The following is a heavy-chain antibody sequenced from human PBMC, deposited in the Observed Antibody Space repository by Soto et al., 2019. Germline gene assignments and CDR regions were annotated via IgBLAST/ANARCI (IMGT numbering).Heavy chain of an antibody. CDR3: ARESNEIVPDY. CDR2: ILYDGSNK. Sequence: QVQLVESGGGVVQPGRSLRLSCAASGFTFSSYAMHWVRQAPGKGLEWVALILYDGSNKYYADSVKGRFTISRDNSNKTLYLQMNSLRPDDTAVYYCARESNEIVPDYWGQGTLVTVSS. V-gene: IGHV3-30-3*01. D-gene: IGHD4-4*01. J-gene: IGHJ4*02. CDR1: GFTFSSYA.